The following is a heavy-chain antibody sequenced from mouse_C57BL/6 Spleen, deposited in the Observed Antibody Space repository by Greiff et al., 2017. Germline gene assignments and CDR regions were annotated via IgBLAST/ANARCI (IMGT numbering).Heavy chain of an antibody. CDR2: INPGSGGT. J-gene: IGHJ2*01. CDR1: GYAFTNYL. V-gene: IGHV1-54*01. CDR3: ARESPTVVFDY. D-gene: IGHD1-1*01. Sequence: VQLQQSGAELVRPGTSVKVSCKASGYAFTNYLIEWVKQRPGQGLEWIGVINPGSGGTNYNEKFKGKATLTADKSSSTAYMQLSSLTSEDSAVYFCARESPTVVFDYWGQGTTLTVSS.